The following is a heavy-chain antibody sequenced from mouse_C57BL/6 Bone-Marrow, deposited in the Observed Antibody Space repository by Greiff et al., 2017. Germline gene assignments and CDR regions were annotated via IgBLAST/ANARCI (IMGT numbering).Heavy chain of an antibody. J-gene: IGHJ1*03. CDR3: ARPAVYYGSREGYFDV. CDR1: GYTFTSYG. Sequence: VHLVESGAELARPGASVKLSCKASGYTFTSYGISWVKQRTGQGLEWIGEIYPRSGNTYYNEKFKGKATLTADKSSSTAYMELRSLTSEDSAVYFCARPAVYYGSREGYFDVWGTGTTVTVSS. CDR2: IYPRSGNT. V-gene: IGHV1-81*01. D-gene: IGHD1-1*01.